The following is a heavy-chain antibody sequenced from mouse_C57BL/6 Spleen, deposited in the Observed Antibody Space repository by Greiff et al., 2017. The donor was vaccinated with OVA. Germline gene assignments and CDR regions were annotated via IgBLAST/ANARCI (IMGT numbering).Heavy chain of an antibody. J-gene: IGHJ3*01. CDR3: TPPYYGSSYAWFAY. V-gene: IGHV14-4*01. CDR1: GFNIKDDY. Sequence: VQLQQSGAELVRPGASVKLSCTASGFNIKDDYMHWVKQRPEQGLEWIGWIDPENGDTEYASKFQGKATITADTSSNTAYLQLSSLTSEDTAVYYCTPPYYGSSYAWFAYWGQGTLVTVSA. D-gene: IGHD1-1*01. CDR2: IDPENGDT.